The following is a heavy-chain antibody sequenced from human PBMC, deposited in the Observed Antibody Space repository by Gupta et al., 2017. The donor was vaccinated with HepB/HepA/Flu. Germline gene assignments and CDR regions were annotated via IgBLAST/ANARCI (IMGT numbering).Heavy chain of an antibody. Sequence: EVQLLQSGGGLVQPGGSLRLSCAVSGFTFSPYAMSWVRQAPGKGLEWVSGISGSATTTNYADSVKGRFTISRDNSKNTLSLQMSSLRAEDTAIYYCAKALYGGFDYWGQGTLVTVSS. CDR2: ISGSATTT. CDR3: AKALYGGFDY. J-gene: IGHJ4*02. V-gene: IGHV3-23*01. CDR1: GFTFSPYA. D-gene: IGHD2-8*01.